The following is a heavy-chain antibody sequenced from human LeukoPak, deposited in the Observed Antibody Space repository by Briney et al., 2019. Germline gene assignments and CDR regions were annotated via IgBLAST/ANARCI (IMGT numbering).Heavy chain of an antibody. Sequence: SGGSLRLSCAASGFTFSSYAMHWVRQAPGKGLEWVAVISYDGSNKYYADSVKGRFTISRDNSKNTLYLQMNSLRAEDTAVYYCAKGRRDGYNYDYWGQGTLVTVSS. CDR2: ISYDGSNK. D-gene: IGHD5-24*01. V-gene: IGHV3-30-3*01. CDR1: GFTFSSYA. CDR3: AKGRRDGYNYDY. J-gene: IGHJ4*02.